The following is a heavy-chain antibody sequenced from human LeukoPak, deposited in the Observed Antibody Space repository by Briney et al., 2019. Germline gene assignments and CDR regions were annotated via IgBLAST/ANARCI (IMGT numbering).Heavy chain of an antibody. Sequence: SETLSLTCTVSGGSISSSGFYWGWIRQPPGKWLEWIGTTYYSGSTYYNPSLKSLVTISVDTSKNQFSLKLSSVTAADTAVYYCARHAALDTKRGWNNHNWFDPWGQGTLVTVSS. V-gene: IGHV4-39*01. CDR1: GGSISSSGFY. CDR2: TYYSGST. CDR3: ARHAALDTKRGWNNHNWFDP. D-gene: IGHD5-18*01. J-gene: IGHJ5*02.